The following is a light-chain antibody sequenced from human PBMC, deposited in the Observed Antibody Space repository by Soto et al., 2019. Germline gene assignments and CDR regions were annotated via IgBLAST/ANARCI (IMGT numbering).Light chain of an antibody. CDR1: IRDVGGYNY. J-gene: IGLJ1*01. Sequence: HCSLTQPPCAPGPPGQSFPISCTGTIRDVGGYNYVSWFQQHPGKAPKLIIHEVNQRPSGVPDRFSGSKSGNTASLTVSGLQAEDEGTYYCSSYGGYNNVVFGTGTKVTVL. CDR2: EVN. V-gene: IGLV2-8*01. CDR3: SSYGGYNNVV.